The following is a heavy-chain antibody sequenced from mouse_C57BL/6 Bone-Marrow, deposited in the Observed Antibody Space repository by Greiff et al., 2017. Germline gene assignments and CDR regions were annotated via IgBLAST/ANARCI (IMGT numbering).Heavy chain of an antibody. CDR3: AVSPITTVV. Sequence: VQLQQSGAELVKPGASVKVSCKASGYTFTSYWMHWVKQRPGQGLEWIGRFHPSDSDTNYNQKFKGKATLTVDKSSSTAYMQLSSLTSEDSAVYYCAVSPITTVVWGQGTLVTVSA. CDR1: GYTFTSYW. V-gene: IGHV1-74*01. CDR2: FHPSDSDT. D-gene: IGHD1-1*01. J-gene: IGHJ3*01.